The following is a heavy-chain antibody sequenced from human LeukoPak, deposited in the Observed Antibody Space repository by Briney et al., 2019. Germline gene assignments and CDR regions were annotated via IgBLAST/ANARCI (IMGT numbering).Heavy chain of an antibody. Sequence: GSLRLSCTASRFTFSNYWMSWVRQAPGKGLEWVANIKEDGSEKYYVDSVKGRFTISRDNAKNSLYLQTNSLRAEDTAVYYCARDGDVDSTTGAFDIWGQGTMVTVSS. CDR2: IKEDGSEK. J-gene: IGHJ3*02. CDR1: RFTFSNYW. D-gene: IGHD7-27*01. V-gene: IGHV3-7*01. CDR3: ARDGDVDSTTGAFDI.